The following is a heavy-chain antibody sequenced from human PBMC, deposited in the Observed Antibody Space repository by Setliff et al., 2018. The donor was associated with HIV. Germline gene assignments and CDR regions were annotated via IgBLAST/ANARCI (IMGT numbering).Heavy chain of an antibody. J-gene: IGHJ4*02. V-gene: IGHV4-59*01. D-gene: IGHD6-19*01. CDR2: IYYSGNT. CDR3: ASTGYSSGWSFDY. Sequence: SETLSLTCTVSGGSIGIYYWSWIRQPPGKGLEWIGWIYYSGNTRYNPSLKSRVTISLDTSKNRFSLQLASVTAADTAVYYCASTGYSSGWSFDYWGQGTLVTVSS. CDR1: GGSIGIYY.